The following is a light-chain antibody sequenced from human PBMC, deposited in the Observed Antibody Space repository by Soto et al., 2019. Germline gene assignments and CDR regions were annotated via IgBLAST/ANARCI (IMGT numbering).Light chain of an antibody. V-gene: IGLV1-47*01. Sequence: QSVLTQPPSMSGTPGQWITISCSGSSSDIGTNYVYWYQQLPGAAPKLLIYRNNQRPSGVPDRFSGSKSGTSASLAISGLRSEDEAEYHCAGWDDSLSGFYVFGTGTKVTVL. J-gene: IGLJ1*01. CDR1: SSDIGTNY. CDR2: RNN. CDR3: AGWDDSLSGFYV.